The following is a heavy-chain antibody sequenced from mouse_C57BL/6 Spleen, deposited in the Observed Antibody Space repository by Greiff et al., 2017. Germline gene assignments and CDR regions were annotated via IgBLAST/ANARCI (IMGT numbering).Heavy chain of an antibody. J-gene: IGHJ3*01. V-gene: IGHV1-54*01. CDR3: ARPLYGSSFAY. CDR2: INPGSGGP. D-gene: IGHD1-1*01. Sequence: QVQLQQSGAELVRPGTSVKVSCKASGYAFTNYLIEWVKQRPGQGLEWIGVINPGSGGPNYNEKFKGKATLTADKSSSTAYMQLSSLTSEDSAVYFCARPLYGSSFAYWGQGTLVTVSA. CDR1: GYAFTNYL.